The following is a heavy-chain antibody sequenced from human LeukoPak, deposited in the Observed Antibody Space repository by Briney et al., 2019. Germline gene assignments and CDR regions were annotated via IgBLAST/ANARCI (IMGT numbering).Heavy chain of an antibody. J-gene: IGHJ4*02. D-gene: IGHD3-3*01. CDR2: ISAYNGNT. Sequence: GASVTVSCTASGYTFTSDGISWVRQAPGQGLEWMGWISAYNGNTNYAQKLQGRVTMTTDTSTSPAYLELRSLRSDDTAVYYCARDADLRAIDYWGQGTLVTVSS. CDR1: GYTFTSDG. CDR3: ARDADLRAIDY. V-gene: IGHV1-18*01.